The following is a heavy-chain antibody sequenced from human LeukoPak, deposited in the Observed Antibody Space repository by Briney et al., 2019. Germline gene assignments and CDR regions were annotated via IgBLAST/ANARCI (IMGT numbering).Heavy chain of an antibody. D-gene: IGHD2-2*01. CDR1: GGSFSGYY. CDR2: INHSGST. Sequence: SETLSLTCAVYGGSFSGYYWSWIRQPPGKGLEWIGEINHSGSTNYNPSLKSRVTISVDTSKNQFSLKLSSVTAADTAVYYCARHREDIVVVPAAMGHYYYYYMDVWGKGTTVTVSS. V-gene: IGHV4-34*01. J-gene: IGHJ6*03. CDR3: ARHREDIVVVPAAMGHYYYYYMDV.